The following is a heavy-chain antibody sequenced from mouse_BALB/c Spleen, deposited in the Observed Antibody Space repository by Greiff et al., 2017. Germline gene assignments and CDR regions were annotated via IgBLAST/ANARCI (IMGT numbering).Heavy chain of an antibody. V-gene: IGHV3-8*02. CDR3: ARSVNWEGVFDY. D-gene: IGHD4-1*02. CDR2: ISYSGST. CDR1: GDSITSGY. J-gene: IGHJ2*01. Sequence: EVKVEESGPSLVKPSQTLSLTCSVTGDSITSGYWNWIRKFPGNKLEYMGYISYSGSTYYNPSLKSRISITRDTSKNQYYLQLNSVTTEDTATYYCARSVNWEGVFDYWGQGTTLTVSS.